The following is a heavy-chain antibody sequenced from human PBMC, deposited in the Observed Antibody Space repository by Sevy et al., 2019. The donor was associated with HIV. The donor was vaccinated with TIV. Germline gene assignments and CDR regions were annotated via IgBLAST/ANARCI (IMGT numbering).Heavy chain of an antibody. CDR1: GGSISGHY. Sequence: SETLALTCAISGGSISGHYWGWIRQPPGKGLEWIAYIYDSGSSNYNPSLSGRITISVVTSKNQFSLRRSSVTAADTAVYYCARGGALTYYDTTGFQNYFDSWGPGTLVTVSS. CDR3: ARGGALTYYDTTGFQNYFDS. J-gene: IGHJ4*02. V-gene: IGHV4-59*11. CDR2: IYDSGSS. D-gene: IGHD3-22*01.